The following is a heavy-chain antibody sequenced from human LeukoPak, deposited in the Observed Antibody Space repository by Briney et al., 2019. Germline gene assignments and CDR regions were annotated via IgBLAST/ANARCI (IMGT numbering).Heavy chain of an antibody. Sequence: SETLSLTCTVSGGSISSSSYYWGWIRQPPGKGLEWIGEINHSGSTNYNPSLKSRVTISVDTSKNQFSLKLSSVTAADTAVYYCARRRYSSSWYKAVAGFDYWGQGTLVTVSS. CDR2: INHSGST. J-gene: IGHJ4*02. CDR1: GGSISSSSYY. CDR3: ARRRYSSSWYKAVAGFDY. D-gene: IGHD6-13*01. V-gene: IGHV4-39*07.